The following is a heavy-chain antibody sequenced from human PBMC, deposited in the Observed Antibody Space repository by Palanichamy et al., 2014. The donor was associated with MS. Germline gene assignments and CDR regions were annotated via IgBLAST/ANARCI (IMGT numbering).Heavy chain of an antibody. CDR3: ARFGRDYSSSWTYYYYGMDV. Sequence: EVQLVEVWGGLGPAWGVPETSPVQPSGFTFSSYWMSWVRQAPGKGLEWVANIKQDGSEKYYVDSVKGRFTISRDNAKNSLYLQMNSLRAEDTAVYYCARFGRDYSSSWTYYYYGMDVWGQGTTVTVSS. J-gene: IGHJ6*02. CDR1: GFTFSSYW. D-gene: IGHD6-13*01. CDR2: IKQDGSEK. V-gene: IGHV3-7*01.